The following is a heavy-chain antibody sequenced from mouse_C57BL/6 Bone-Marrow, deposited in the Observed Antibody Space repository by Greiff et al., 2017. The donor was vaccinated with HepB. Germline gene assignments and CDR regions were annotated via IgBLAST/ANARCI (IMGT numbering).Heavy chain of an antibody. V-gene: IGHV1-5*01. CDR3: TRSIYYYGSSYPFAY. CDR1: GYTFTSYG. J-gene: IGHJ3*01. Sequence: EVQLQQSGAELVRPGSSVKMSCKTSGYTFTSYGINWVKQRPGQGLEWIGAIYPGNSDTSYNQKFKGKAKLTAVTSASTAYMELSSLTNEDSAVYYCTRSIYYYGSSYPFAYWGQGTLVTVSA. CDR2: IYPGNSDT. D-gene: IGHD1-1*01.